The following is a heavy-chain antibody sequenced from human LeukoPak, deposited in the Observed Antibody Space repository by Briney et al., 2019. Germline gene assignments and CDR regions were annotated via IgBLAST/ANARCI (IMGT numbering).Heavy chain of an antibody. J-gene: IGHJ5*02. CDR2: ISYDGSNK. CDR3: AKDTYYYDSSGYRNWFDP. Sequence: PGGSLRLSCAASGFTFSSYGMHWVRQAPGKGLEWVAVISYDGSNKYYADSVKGRFTISRDNSKNTLYLQMNSLRAEDTAVYYCAKDTYYYDSSGYRNWFDPWGQGTLVTVSS. V-gene: IGHV3-30*18. CDR1: GFTFSSYG. D-gene: IGHD3-22*01.